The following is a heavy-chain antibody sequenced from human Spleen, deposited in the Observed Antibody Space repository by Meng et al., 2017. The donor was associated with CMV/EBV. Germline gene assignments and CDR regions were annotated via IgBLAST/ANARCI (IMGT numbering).Heavy chain of an antibody. CDR1: GGTFSSYT. D-gene: IGHD5-18*01. J-gene: IGHJ4*02. Sequence: SVKVSCKASGGTFSSYTISWVRQAPGQGLEWMGRIIPILGIANYAQKFQGRVTITADKSTSTAYMELSSLRSEDTAVYYCASHADTAMGEDYFDYWGQGTLVTVSS. V-gene: IGHV1-69*02. CDR2: IIPILGIA. CDR3: ASHADTAMGEDYFDY.